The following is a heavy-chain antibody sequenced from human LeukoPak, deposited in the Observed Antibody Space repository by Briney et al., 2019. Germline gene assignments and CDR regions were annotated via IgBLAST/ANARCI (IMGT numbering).Heavy chain of an antibody. J-gene: IGHJ6*02. CDR1: GFTVSSNY. CDR3: ARGDKDFYYGMDV. CDR2: IYSGGST. Sequence: GGSLRLSCAASGFTVSSNYMSWVRQAPGKGLEWVSVIYSGGSTFYADSVKGRFTMSRDNSKNTLYLEMNSLRAEDTAVYYCARGDKDFYYGMDVWGQGTTVTVSS. D-gene: IGHD2-15*01. V-gene: IGHV3-53*01.